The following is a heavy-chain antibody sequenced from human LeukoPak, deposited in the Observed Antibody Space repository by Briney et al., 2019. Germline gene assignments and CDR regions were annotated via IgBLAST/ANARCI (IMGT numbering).Heavy chain of an antibody. V-gene: IGHV5-51*01. Sequence: GESLKISCKGSGYSIRNSFTNYWIGWVRQTPGKGLEWMGMIYPGDSDIRYSPSFQGRVTISADKSINTAYLQWSSLEASDTAVYYCATLTIFGVVNGDMDVWGQGTTVTVSS. CDR2: IYPGDSDI. D-gene: IGHD3-3*01. CDR1: GYSIRNSFTNYW. CDR3: ATLTIFGVVNGDMDV. J-gene: IGHJ6*02.